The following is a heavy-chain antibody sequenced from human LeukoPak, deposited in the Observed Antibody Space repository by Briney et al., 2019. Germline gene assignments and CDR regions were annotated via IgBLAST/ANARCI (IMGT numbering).Heavy chain of an antibody. CDR1: GGSFSGYY. Sequence: SETLSLTCAVYGGSFSGYYWSWIRQPPGKGLEWIGEINHSGSTNYNPSLKSRVTISVDTSKNQFSLKLSSVTAADTAVYYCARESGGSRGYVYGFDYWGQGTLVTVSS. J-gene: IGHJ4*02. CDR2: INHSGST. CDR3: ARESGGSRGYVYGFDY. V-gene: IGHV4-34*01. D-gene: IGHD5-18*01.